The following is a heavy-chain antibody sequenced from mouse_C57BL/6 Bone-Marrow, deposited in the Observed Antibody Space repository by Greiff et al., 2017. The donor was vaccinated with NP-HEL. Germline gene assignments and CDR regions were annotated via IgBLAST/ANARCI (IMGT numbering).Heavy chain of an antibody. D-gene: IGHD2-3*01. J-gene: IGHJ2*01. CDR2: INPSSGYT. V-gene: IGHV1-4*01. Sequence: VQLQQSGAELARPGASVKMSCKASGYTFTSYTMHWVKQRPGQGLEWIGYINPSSGYTKYNQKFKDKATLTADKSSSTAYMQLSSLTSEDSAVYYCVDGYYHDYWGQGTTLTVSS. CDR1: GYTFTSYT. CDR3: VDGYYHDY.